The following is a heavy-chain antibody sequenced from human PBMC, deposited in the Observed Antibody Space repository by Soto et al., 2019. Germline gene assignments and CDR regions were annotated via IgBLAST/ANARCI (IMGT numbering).Heavy chain of an antibody. D-gene: IGHD2-21*01. J-gene: IGHJ5*02. V-gene: IGHV3-30-3*01. Sequence: GGSLRLSCAASGFTFSSYAMHWVRQAPGKGLEWVAVISYDGSNKYYADSVKGRFTISRDNSKNTLYLQMNSLRAEDTAVYYCAREVSTIRFDPWGQGTLVTVSS. CDR3: AREVSTIRFDP. CDR1: GFTFSSYA. CDR2: ISYDGSNK.